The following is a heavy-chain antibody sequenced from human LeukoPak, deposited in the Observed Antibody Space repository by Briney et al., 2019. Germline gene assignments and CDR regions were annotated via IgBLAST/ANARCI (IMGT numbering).Heavy chain of an antibody. CDR3: ARDSGYAFDT. D-gene: IGHD2-15*01. CDR2: TRSSSSTI. J-gene: IGHJ3*02. V-gene: IGHV3-48*02. Sequence: GGSLRLSCAASGFTLSSYRMNWVRQAPGKGLEWVSYTRSSSSTIYFADSVKGRFTISSDNAKNSLYLQMNTLRDEDTAVYFCARDSGYAFDTWGQGTMVTVSS. CDR1: GFTLSSYR.